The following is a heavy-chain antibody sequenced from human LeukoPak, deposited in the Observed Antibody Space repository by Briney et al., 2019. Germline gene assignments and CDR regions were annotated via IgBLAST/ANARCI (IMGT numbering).Heavy chain of an antibody. J-gene: IGHJ5*02. CDR3: AKGGYCSSATCRPFDP. Sequence: GGSLRLSCAASRFTFSNYAMSWVRQAPGKGLEWVSAITGSGGSTYYADSVKGRFTISRDNSKNTLYLQMNSLRADDTAVYYCAKGGYCSSATCRPFDPWGQGTLVTVSS. CDR2: ITGSGGST. CDR1: RFTFSNYA. D-gene: IGHD2-2*01. V-gene: IGHV3-23*01.